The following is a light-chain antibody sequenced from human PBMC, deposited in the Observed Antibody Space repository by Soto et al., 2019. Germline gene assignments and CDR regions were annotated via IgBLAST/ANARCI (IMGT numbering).Light chain of an antibody. CDR2: DAS. V-gene: IGKV3-11*01. Sequence: EIVLTQSPATLSLSPGERATLSCRASQSVSSYLAWYQQKPGQAPRLLIYDASIRATGIPARFSGSGPWTDFTLTISSLEPEDFVVYYCQQRSSWPPVTFGPGTKVDIK. CDR3: QQRSSWPPVT. J-gene: IGKJ3*01. CDR1: QSVSSY.